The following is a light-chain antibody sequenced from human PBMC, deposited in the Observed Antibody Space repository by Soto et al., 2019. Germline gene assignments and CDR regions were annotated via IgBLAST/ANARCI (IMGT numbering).Light chain of an antibody. V-gene: IGKV1-5*01. Sequence: DIQMTPFPSPPSSSLGDRVTITCRASQSISSWLAWYQQKPGKAPKLLIYDASSLESGVPSRFSGSGSGTEFTLTISSLQPDDFATYYCQQYNSYSWTFGQGTQVDIK. CDR2: DAS. CDR1: QSISSW. CDR3: QQYNSYSWT. J-gene: IGKJ1*01.